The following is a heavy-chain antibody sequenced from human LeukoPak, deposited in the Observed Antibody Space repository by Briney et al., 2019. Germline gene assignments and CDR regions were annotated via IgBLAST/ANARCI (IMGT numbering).Heavy chain of an antibody. CDR2: IYYSGST. CDR3: ASRSSIWSGYQDTLYYFDS. CDR1: GFTFSDYY. V-gene: IGHV4-59*01. J-gene: IGHJ4*02. D-gene: IGHD3-3*01. Sequence: PGGSLRLSCAASGFTFSDYYMSWIRQPPGKRLEWIGHIYYSGSTNYNPSLKSRVTISVDTSKSQFSLKLSSVTAADTAVYYCASRSSIWSGYQDTLYYFDSWGQGTLVTVSS.